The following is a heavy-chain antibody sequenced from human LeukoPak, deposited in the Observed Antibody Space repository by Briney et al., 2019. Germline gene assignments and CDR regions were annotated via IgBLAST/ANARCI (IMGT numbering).Heavy chain of an antibody. J-gene: IGHJ6*02. CDR2: IYYSGST. Sequence: PSETLSLTCTVSGGSISSYYWSWIRQPPGKGLEWIGYIYYSGSTNYNPSLKSRVTISVDTSKNQFSLKLSSVTAADTAVYYCARLRKAAAGTFGIYYYYGMDVWGQGTTVTVSS. CDR3: ARLRKAAAGTFGIYYYYGMDV. CDR1: GGSISSYY. V-gene: IGHV4-59*01. D-gene: IGHD6-13*01.